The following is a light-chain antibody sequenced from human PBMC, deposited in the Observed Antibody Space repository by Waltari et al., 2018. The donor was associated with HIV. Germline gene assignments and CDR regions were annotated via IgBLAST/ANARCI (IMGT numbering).Light chain of an antibody. V-gene: IGLV1-36*01. CDR1: SSNIGSNV. CDR2: YDD. J-gene: IGLJ1*01. Sequence: QSVLTQPPSVSEAPRQRVTISCSGSSSNIGSNVVNWYQQVPGKAPKLLIYYDDLLSSGGSDRFSGSKSGTSASLAIRGLLSEDEAEYYCAAWDDSLNAYVFGSGTKVTVL. CDR3: AAWDDSLNAYV.